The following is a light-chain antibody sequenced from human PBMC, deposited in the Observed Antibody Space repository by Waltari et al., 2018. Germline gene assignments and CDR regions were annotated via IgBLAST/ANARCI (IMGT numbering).Light chain of an antibody. Sequence: QSVLTQPPSASGTPGQRVTISCSGSYSNIRSNPVNWYQQLPGTAPKLLMFSNTQRPSGVPGRFSGSKSGTSASLAISGLQSEDEADYYCAAWDDSLNGWVFGGGTKVTVL. J-gene: IGLJ3*02. CDR1: YSNIRSNP. V-gene: IGLV1-44*01. CDR2: SNT. CDR3: AAWDDSLNGWV.